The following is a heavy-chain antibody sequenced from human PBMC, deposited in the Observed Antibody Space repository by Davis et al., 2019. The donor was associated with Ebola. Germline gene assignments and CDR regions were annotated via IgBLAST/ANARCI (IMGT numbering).Heavy chain of an antibody. D-gene: IGHD3-22*01. CDR3: ARDPEPGVFYDSSGFYLDY. CDR1: GFTFSNFH. CDR2: IDPDGTGT. J-gene: IGHJ4*02. Sequence: GESLKISCAASGFTFSNFHIHWVRQTPGKGLVWVVRIDPDGTGTNYADSVKGRFTISRDNAKNTLSLQMNSLRVEDTAVYYCARDPEPGVFYDSSGFYLDYWGQGTLVTVSS. V-gene: IGHV3-74*01.